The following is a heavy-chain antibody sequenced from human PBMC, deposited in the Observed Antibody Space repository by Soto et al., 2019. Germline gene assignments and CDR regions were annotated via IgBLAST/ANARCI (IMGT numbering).Heavy chain of an antibody. V-gene: IGHV4-61*01. J-gene: IGHJ4*02. CDR3: ARTTAVPNTLRSRHFFDY. CDR1: GGSASDKTYY. Sequence: SETLSLTCSVSGGSASDKTYYWSWIRQPPGKGLEWIGYVYYSGTTNYNPSLKSRVTISVDLSKNRFSLRLSSVTTADTALYYCARTTAVPNTLRSRHFFDYWGQGTLVTVSS. CDR2: VYYSGTT. D-gene: IGHD4-17*01.